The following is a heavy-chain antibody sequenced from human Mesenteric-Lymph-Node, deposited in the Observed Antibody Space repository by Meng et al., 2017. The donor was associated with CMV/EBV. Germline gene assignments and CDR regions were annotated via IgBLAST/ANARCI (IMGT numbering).Heavy chain of an antibody. D-gene: IGHD1-26*01. CDR1: GGSISSADYY. Sequence: LRLSCAVSGGSISSADYYWSWIRQPPGKGLEWLGHIYYSGSTYYNPSLKSRLTISVDASKNQFSLNLSSVTAADTAVYYCARSEIGATDDAFDIWGQGTMVTVSS. CDR2: IYYSGST. V-gene: IGHV4-30-4*08. J-gene: IGHJ3*02. CDR3: ARSEIGATDDAFDI.